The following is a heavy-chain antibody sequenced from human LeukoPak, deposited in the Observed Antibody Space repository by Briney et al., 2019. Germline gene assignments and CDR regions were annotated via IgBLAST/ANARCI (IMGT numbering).Heavy chain of an antibody. CDR2: IYYSGST. CDR1: GGSISSYY. V-gene: IGHV4-59*01. D-gene: IGHD3-3*01. CDR3: ARGGGRSTYYYFWSGYYSGYYFDY. Sequence: PSETLSLTCTVSGGSISSYYWSWIRQPPGKGLEWVGYIYYSGSTNYNPSLKSRVTISVDTSKNQFSLKLSSVTAADTAVYYCARGGGRSTYYYFWSGYYSGYYFDYWGQGTLVTVS. J-gene: IGHJ4*02.